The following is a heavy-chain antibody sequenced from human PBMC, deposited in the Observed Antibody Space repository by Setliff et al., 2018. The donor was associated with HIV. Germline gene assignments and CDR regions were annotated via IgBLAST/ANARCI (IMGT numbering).Heavy chain of an antibody. CDR1: GFTLTNAW. Sequence: ETLRLSCVAFGFTLTNAWVNWVRQAPGTGLEWVGRFKTDGGTTDYAAPVKGRFTISRDDSKTTLYLQMNSLKTEDTAMYYCATGGGRYLHEWAYWGQGTLVTVSS. CDR3: ATGGGRYLHEWAY. CDR2: FKTDGGTT. J-gene: IGHJ4*02. D-gene: IGHD3-10*01. V-gene: IGHV3-15*01.